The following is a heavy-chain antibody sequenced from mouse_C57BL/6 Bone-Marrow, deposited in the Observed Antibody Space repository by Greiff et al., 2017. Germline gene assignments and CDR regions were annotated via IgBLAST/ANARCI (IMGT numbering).Heavy chain of an antibody. J-gene: IGHJ1*03. CDR3: ARKPPRYGSSYRYFDV. CDR1: GYSFTGYY. CDR2: INPSTGGT. Sequence: VHVKQSGPELVKPGASVKISCKASGYSFTGYYMNWVKQSPEKSLEWIGEINPSTGGTTYNQKFKAKATLTVDKSSSTAYMQLKTLTAEDSAVYYCARKPPRYGSSYRYFDVWGTGTTVTVSS. D-gene: IGHD1-1*01. V-gene: IGHV1-42*01.